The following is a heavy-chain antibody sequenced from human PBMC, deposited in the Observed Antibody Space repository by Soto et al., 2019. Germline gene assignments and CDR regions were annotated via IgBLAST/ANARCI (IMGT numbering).Heavy chain of an antibody. Sequence: PSETLSLTCTVSGGSISGYYWSWIRQPPGKGLEWIGNIYYSGSTNYKPSLKSRVTISVDTSKNQFSLKLSSVTAADTAVYYCASSAPDYYYDSSGFDNWGQGALVTVSS. CDR1: GGSISGYY. CDR3: ASSAPDYYYDSSGFDN. J-gene: IGHJ4*02. D-gene: IGHD3-22*01. V-gene: IGHV4-59*01. CDR2: IYYSGST.